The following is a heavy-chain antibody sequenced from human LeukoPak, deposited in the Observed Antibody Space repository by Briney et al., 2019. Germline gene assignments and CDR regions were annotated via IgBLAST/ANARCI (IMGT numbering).Heavy chain of an antibody. J-gene: IGHJ5*02. CDR3: ARGRGFSLSGSYSRPWFDP. Sequence: SETLSLTCAVYGGSFSGYYWSWIRQPPGKGLEWIGEINHSGSTNYNPSLKSRVTISVDTSKNQFSLKLSSVTAADTAVYYCARGRGFSLSGSYSRPWFDPWGQGTLVTVSS. CDR2: INHSGST. V-gene: IGHV4-34*01. CDR1: GGSFSGYY. D-gene: IGHD1-26*01.